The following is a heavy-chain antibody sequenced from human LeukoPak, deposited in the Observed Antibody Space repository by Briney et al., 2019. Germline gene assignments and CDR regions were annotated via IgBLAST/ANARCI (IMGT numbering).Heavy chain of an antibody. Sequence: QSGGSLRLSCAASGFTFSSYAMSWVRQAPGKGLEWVSVISGSGGSTYYADSVKGRFTISRDNSKNTLYLQMNSLRAEDTAVYYCAKVDYGDSYAHFDYWGQGTLVTVSS. CDR1: GFTFSSYA. V-gene: IGHV3-23*01. CDR3: AKVDYGDSYAHFDY. J-gene: IGHJ4*02. D-gene: IGHD4-17*01. CDR2: ISGSGGST.